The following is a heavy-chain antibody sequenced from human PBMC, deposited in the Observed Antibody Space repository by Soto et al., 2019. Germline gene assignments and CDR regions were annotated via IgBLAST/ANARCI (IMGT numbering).Heavy chain of an antibody. CDR3: ARETPLAPNTFDY. CDR2: ISYDGGKK. Sequence: QVQLVESGGGVVQPGRSLRLSCAASGFRFSSFGIHWVRQAPGKGLEWVAVISYDGGKKYYADSMKGRCTISRDNSKNTLYMQLNSLREEDTAVYYCARETPLAPNTFDYWGRGTLVTVSS. CDR1: GFRFSSFG. V-gene: IGHV3-30-3*01. D-gene: IGHD6-6*01. J-gene: IGHJ4*02.